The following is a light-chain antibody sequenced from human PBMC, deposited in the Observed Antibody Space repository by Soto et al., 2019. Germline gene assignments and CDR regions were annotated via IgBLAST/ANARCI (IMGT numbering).Light chain of an antibody. CDR2: DAS. J-gene: IGKJ5*01. CDR1: QFLSSY. Sequence: EIVLTQSPGTLSLSPGERATLSCRASQFLSSYLAWYQQKPGQAPRLLIYDASTRATGIPARFSGSGSGTDFTLTISSLEPEDFAVYYCQQYGSSPITFGQGTRLEIK. CDR3: QQYGSSPIT. V-gene: IGKV3-11*01.